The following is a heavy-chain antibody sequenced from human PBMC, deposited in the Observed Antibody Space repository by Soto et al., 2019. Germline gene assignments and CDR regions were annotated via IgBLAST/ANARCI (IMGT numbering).Heavy chain of an antibody. CDR3: ARDESWVGDGGHFDY. Sequence: QVQLVESGGGVVQPGRSLRLSCAASGFTFSSYAMHWVRQAPGKGLEWVAVISYDGSNKYYADSVRGRFTISRDNSKNTLYLQRNSLRAEDTAVYYCARDESWVGDGGHFDYWGQGTLVTVSS. J-gene: IGHJ4*02. D-gene: IGHD4-17*01. CDR2: ISYDGSNK. V-gene: IGHV3-30-3*01. CDR1: GFTFSSYA.